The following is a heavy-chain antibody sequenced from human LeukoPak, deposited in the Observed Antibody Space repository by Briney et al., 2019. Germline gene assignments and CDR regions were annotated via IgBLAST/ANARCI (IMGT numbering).Heavy chain of an antibody. J-gene: IGHJ4*02. CDR2: INSDGSST. CDR3: ARSRSIIAVAGTDY. D-gene: IGHD6-19*01. CDR1: GFTFSSYW. Sequence: PGGSLRLSCAASGFTFSSYWMHWVRQAPGKGLVWVSRINSDGSSTSYADSVKGRFTISRDNAKNTLYLQMNSLRAEDTAVYYCARSRSIIAVAGTDYWGQGTLVTVSS. V-gene: IGHV3-74*01.